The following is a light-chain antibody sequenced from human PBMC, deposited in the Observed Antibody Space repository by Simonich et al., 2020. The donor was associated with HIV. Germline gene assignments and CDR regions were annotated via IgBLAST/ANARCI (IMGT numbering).Light chain of an antibody. J-gene: IGKJ2*01. V-gene: IGKV1-9*01. CDR3: QQLNSYPPYT. Sequence: DIQMTQSPSSLSASVGDRVTITCRASQSISSYLNWYQQKPGKAPKLLIYAASTLQSGGPSRFSGSGSGTEFTLTISSLQPEDFATYYCQQLNSYPPYTFGQGTKLEIK. CDR2: AAS. CDR1: QSISSY.